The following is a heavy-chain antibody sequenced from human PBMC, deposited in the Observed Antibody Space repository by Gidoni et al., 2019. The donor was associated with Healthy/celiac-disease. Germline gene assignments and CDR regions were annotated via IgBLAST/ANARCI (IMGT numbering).Heavy chain of an antibody. CDR1: GGSFSGYY. J-gene: IGHJ4*02. CDR3: ARGHPGGSWPY. Sequence: QVQLPQWGAGLLKPSETLSLTCAVYGGSFSGYYWSWIRQPPGKGLEWIGEINHSGSTNYNPSLKSRITISVDTSKNQFPLKLSSVTAADTAVYYCARGHPGGSWPYWGQGTLVTVSS. CDR2: INHSGST. D-gene: IGHD1-26*01. V-gene: IGHV4-34*01.